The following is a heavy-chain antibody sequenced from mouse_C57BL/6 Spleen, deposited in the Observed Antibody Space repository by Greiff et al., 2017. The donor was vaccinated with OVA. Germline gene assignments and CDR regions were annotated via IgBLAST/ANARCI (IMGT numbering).Heavy chain of an antibody. CDR2: INPNNGGT. CDR1: GYTFTDYY. V-gene: IGHV1-26*01. Sequence: EVQLQQSGPELVKPGASVKISCQASGYTFTDYYMNWVKQSHGKSLEWIGDINPNNGGTSYNQKFKGKATLTVDKSSSTAYMELRSLTSEDSAVYYCARGDYYGSRKGYFDYWGQGTTLTVSS. J-gene: IGHJ2*01. CDR3: ARGDYYGSRKGYFDY. D-gene: IGHD1-1*01.